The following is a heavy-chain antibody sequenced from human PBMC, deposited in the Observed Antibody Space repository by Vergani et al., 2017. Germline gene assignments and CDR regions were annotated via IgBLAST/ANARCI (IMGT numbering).Heavy chain of an antibody. CDR3: AKDDDSSGYYYVSAFDI. D-gene: IGHD3-22*01. J-gene: IGHJ3*02. CDR1: GFTFSSYA. V-gene: IGHV3-64*04. CDR2: ISSNGGST. Sequence: VQLVESGGGLVQPGGSLRLSCSASGFTFSSYAMHWVRQAPGKGLEYVSAISSNGGSTYYADSVKGRFTISRDNSKNTLYLQMNSLRAEDTAVYYCAKDDDSSGYYYVSAFDIWGQGTMVTVSS.